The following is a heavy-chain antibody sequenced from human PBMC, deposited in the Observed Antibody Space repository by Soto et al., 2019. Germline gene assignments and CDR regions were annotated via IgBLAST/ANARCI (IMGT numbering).Heavy chain of an antibody. CDR3: AKYYYDSSGYYSDYYYGMDV. CDR1: GGTFSSYS. D-gene: IGHD3-22*01. Sequence: GASVEVSCKASGGTFSSYSISWVRQAPGQGLEWMGGIIPIFGTANYAQKFQGRVTITADESTSTAYMELSSLRSEDTAVYYCAKYYYDSSGYYSDYYYGMDVWGQGTTVTVSS. J-gene: IGHJ6*02. V-gene: IGHV1-69*13. CDR2: IIPIFGTA.